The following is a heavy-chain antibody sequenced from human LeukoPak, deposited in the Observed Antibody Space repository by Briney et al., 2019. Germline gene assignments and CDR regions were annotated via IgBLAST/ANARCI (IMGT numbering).Heavy chain of an antibody. V-gene: IGHV3-33*01. CDR2: IWYDGSNK. J-gene: IGHJ3*02. D-gene: IGHD2-2*01. CDR3: ARASYCSSTSCSIGAFDI. CDR1: GFTFSSYG. Sequence: GGSLRLSCAASGFTFSSYGMHWVRQAPGKGLEWLAVIWYDGSNKYYADSVKGRFTISRDNSKNTLYLQINSLRAEDTAVYYCARASYCSSTSCSIGAFDIWGQGTMVTVSS.